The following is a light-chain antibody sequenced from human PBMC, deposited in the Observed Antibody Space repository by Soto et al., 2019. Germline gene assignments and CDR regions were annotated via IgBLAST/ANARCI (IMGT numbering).Light chain of an antibody. J-gene: IGKJ2*01. Sequence: DLQMTQSPSPLSASFGDRLTITSEARQGISKYVNWYQHKPGKAPKLLIYDTSNLETGVTTRFSGSSSGTHFTFTISSLQTEDTAIYYCQQYYNLPRNTFGQGTKLEIK. V-gene: IGKV1-33*01. CDR2: DTS. CDR1: QGISKY. CDR3: QQYYNLPRNT.